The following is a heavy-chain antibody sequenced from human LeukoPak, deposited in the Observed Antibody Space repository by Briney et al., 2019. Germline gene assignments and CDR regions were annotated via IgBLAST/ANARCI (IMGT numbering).Heavy chain of an antibody. V-gene: IGHV3-48*01. D-gene: IGHD2-2*01. CDR1: GFTFSSYS. CDR3: AREEYQLLPDYYYMDV. Sequence: PVGTLRLSCAASGFTFSSYSMNWVRQAPGRGLEWVSYISSSSSTIYYADSAKGRFTISRDNAKNSLYLQMNSLRAEDTAVYYCAREEYQLLPDYYYMDVWGKGTTVTVSS. J-gene: IGHJ6*03. CDR2: ISSSSSTI.